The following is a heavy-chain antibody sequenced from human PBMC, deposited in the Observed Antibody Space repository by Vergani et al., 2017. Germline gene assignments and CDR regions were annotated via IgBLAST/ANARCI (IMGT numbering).Heavy chain of an antibody. Sequence: EVQLVESGGDLVQPGRSLRLSCQTSGFNFGEYGESWVRQAPGKGLEWIGFIRSKTYGATTEYAASVRGRFTISRDDSKGIAYLQMSSLKKEDTAVYRCAVEIYDYGGSRDFDYWGQGTLVVVSS. J-gene: IGHJ4*02. V-gene: IGHV3-49*04. CDR2: IRSKTYGATT. D-gene: IGHD4-23*01. CDR3: AVEIYDYGGSRDFDY. CDR1: GFNFGEYG.